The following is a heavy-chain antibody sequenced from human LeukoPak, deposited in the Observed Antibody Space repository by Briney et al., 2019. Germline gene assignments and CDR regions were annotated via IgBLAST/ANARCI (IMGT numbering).Heavy chain of an antibody. CDR3: ARGFGSGWSTLFDY. J-gene: IGHJ4*02. CDR1: GGSFSGYY. Sequence: SQTLSLTCAAYGGSFSGYYWNWIRQSSGKGLEWIGEINHSGSTNYNPSLKSRATISVDTSKNQFSLKLSSVTAADTTVYYCARGFGSGWSTLFDYWGQGTLVTVSS. CDR2: INHSGST. V-gene: IGHV4-34*01. D-gene: IGHD6-19*01.